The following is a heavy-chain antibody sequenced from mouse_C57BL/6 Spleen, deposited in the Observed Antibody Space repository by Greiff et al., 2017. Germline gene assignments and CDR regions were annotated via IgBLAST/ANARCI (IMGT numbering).Heavy chain of an antibody. D-gene: IGHD2-3*01. CDR3: ARKEIYDGYYFDD. Sequence: QVQLQQPGAELVRPGSSVKLSCKASGYTFTSYWMHWVKQRPIQGLEWIGNIDPSDSETHYNQKFKDKATLTVDKSSSTAYMQLSSLTSEDSAVYYCARKEIYDGYYFDDWGQGTTLTVSS. V-gene: IGHV1-52*01. J-gene: IGHJ2*01. CDR2: IDPSDSET. CDR1: GYTFTSYW.